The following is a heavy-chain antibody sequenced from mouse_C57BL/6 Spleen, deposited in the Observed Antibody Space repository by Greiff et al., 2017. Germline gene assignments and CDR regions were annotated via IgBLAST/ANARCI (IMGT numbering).Heavy chain of an antibody. CDR1: GYTFTSYW. D-gene: IGHD1-1*01. CDR3: ARNYGSKGLDY. V-gene: IGHV1-61*01. J-gene: IGHJ2*01. CDR2: IYPSDSET. Sequence: QVQLQQPGAELVRPGSSVKLSCKASGYTFTSYWMDWVKQRPGQGLEWNGNIYPSDSETHYNQKFKDKATLTVDKSSSTAYMQLSSLTSEDSAVYYCARNYGSKGLDYWGQGTTLTVSS.